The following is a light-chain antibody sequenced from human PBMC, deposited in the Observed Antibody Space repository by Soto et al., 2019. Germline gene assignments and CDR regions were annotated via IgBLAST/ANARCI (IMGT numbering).Light chain of an antibody. J-gene: IGKJ1*01. Sequence: DIKMTQSPSTLSASIGDRVTITCRASQSISSYLNWYQQKPGKAPKLLIYAASSLQSGVPSRFSGSGSGTDFTLTISSLQPEDFATYYCQQSYRTFGQGTKVDI. CDR1: QSISSY. V-gene: IGKV1-39*01. CDR3: QQSYRT. CDR2: AAS.